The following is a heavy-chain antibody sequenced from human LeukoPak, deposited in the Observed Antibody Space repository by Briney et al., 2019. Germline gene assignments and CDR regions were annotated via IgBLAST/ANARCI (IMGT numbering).Heavy chain of an antibody. J-gene: IGHJ6*02. CDR2: ISSSSSYI. Sequence: GGALRLSCAAPGFTFSSYSMNWVRQAPGKGVGWGSSISSSSSYIYYADSVKGRFTISRDNAKNSLYLQMNSLRAEDTAVYYCARDTRLYGDYYYGMDVWGQGTTVTVSS. V-gene: IGHV3-21*01. CDR1: GFTFSSYS. D-gene: IGHD4-17*01. CDR3: ARDTRLYGDYYYGMDV.